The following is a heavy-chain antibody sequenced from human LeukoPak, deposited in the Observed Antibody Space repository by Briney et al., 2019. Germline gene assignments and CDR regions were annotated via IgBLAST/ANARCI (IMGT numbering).Heavy chain of an antibody. J-gene: IGHJ6*02. D-gene: IGHD6-13*01. V-gene: IGHV3-7*03. CDR2: IRQDGHEN. CDR3: AKAASSSWPSYYYGMDV. Sequence: GGSLRLSCAASGFTFSQYWMSWVRQAPGKGLEWVANIRQDGHENYYADSVKGRFSISRDNAENSVFLQMSSLRVDDTAVYYCAKAASSSWPSYYYGMDVWGQGTTVTVSS. CDR1: GFTFSQYW.